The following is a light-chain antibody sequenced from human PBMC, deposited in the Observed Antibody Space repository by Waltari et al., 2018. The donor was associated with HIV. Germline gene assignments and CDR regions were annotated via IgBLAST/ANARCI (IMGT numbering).Light chain of an antibody. J-gene: IGLJ1*01. V-gene: IGLV3-1*01. CDR2: QDR. CDR3: QAWYDNNCV. Sequence: SYDLTQPPSVSVSPGQSATIPCSGDNLGKKYTSWYQQRPGQSPVLVLDQDRTRPSGIPERFSGSKSGNTATLTISETQAMDEAVYYCQAWYDNNCVFGTGTKVTVL. CDR1: NLGKKY.